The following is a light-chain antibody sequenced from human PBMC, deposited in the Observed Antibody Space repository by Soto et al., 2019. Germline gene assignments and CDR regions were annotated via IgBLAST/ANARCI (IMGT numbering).Light chain of an antibody. CDR1: QTISSW. CDR2: KAS. Sequence: IQMTQSVSTLSGTQGDRVTITCRAGQTISSWLAWYQQKPGKAPKLLTYKASTLKSGVPSRFSGSGSGTEFTLTISSLQSEDFAIYYCQQYNNLPTTFGQGTNVDIK. CDR3: QQYNNLPTT. J-gene: IGKJ1*01. V-gene: IGKV1-5*03.